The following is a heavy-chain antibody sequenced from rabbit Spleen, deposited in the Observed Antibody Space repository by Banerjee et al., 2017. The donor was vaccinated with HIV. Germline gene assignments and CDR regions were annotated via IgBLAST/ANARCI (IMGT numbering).Heavy chain of an antibody. CDR2: IYVGSSDSS. CDR3: ARDTGSSFSTYGMDL. D-gene: IGHD8-1*01. J-gene: IGHJ6*01. CDR1: GFSFSSSYY. V-gene: IGHV1S40*01. Sequence: QSLEESGGGLVQPEGSLTLTCTASGFSFSSSYYMCWVRQAPGKGLEWIACIYVGSSDSSHYARWASGRFTISKTSSTTVALQMTSLTVADTGTYFCARDTGSSFSTYGMDLWGPGTLVTVS.